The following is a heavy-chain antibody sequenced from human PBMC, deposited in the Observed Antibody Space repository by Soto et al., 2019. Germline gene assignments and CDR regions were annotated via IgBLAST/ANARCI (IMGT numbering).Heavy chain of an antibody. CDR2: TYYSGST. V-gene: IGHV4-59*01. CDR1: GGSISSYY. J-gene: IGHJ3*01. Sequence: SETLSLTCTVSGGSISSYYWSWIRQPPGKGLEWIGYTYYSGSTNYNPSLKSRVTISVDTSKNQFSLKLTSVTAADTAVYYCARRHGSAFDFWGQGTMVTVSS. CDR3: ARRHGSAFDF. D-gene: IGHD3-10*01.